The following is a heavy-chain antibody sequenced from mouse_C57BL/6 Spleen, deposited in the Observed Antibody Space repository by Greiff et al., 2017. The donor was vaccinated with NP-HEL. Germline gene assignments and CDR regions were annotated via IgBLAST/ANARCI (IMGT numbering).Heavy chain of an antibody. CDR1: GYSFTGYY. CDR2: INPSTGGT. V-gene: IGHV1-42*01. J-gene: IGHJ4*01. CDR3: AQFSNWYYAMDY. D-gene: IGHD4-1*01. Sequence: VQLKESGPELVKPGASVKISCKASGYSFTGYYMNWVKQSPEKSLEWIGEINPSTGGTTYNQKFKAKAKLTVDKSSSTAYMQLKSLTSEDSAVYYCAQFSNWYYAMDYWGQGTSVTVSS.